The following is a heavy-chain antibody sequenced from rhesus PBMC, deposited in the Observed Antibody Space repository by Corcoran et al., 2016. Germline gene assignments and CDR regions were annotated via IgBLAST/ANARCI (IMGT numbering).Heavy chain of an antibody. V-gene: IGHV2-174*01. CDR1: GFSISTSGMG. D-gene: IGHD4-29*01. CDR3: ARTATVAATLYFDY. CDR2: IYWDDDK. J-gene: IGHJ4*01. Sequence: QVTLKESGPALVKPTQTLTLTCTFSGFSISTSGMGVGWIRQPPGKALEWLALIYWDDDKYYSTSLKSRLTISKDTSKNQVVLTMTNMDPVDTATYYCARTATVAATLYFDYWGQGVLVTVSS.